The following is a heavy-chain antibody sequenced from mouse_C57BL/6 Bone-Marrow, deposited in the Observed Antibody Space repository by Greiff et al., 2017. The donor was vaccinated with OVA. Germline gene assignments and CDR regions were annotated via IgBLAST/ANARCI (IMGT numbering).Heavy chain of an antibody. Sequence: QVQLQQSGAELVRPGTSVKMSCKASGYTFTNYWIGWAKQRPGHGLEWIGDIYPGGGYTNYNEKFKGKATLTADKSSSTAYMQVSSLTSEDSAIYYCARWGYHREWFDYWGQGTTLTVSS. CDR3: ARWGYHREWFDY. CDR2: IYPGGGYT. D-gene: IGHD1-3*01. CDR1: GYTFTNYW. J-gene: IGHJ2*01. V-gene: IGHV1-63*01.